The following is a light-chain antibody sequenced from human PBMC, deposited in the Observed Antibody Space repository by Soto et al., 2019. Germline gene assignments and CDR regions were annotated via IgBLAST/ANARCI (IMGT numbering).Light chain of an antibody. J-gene: IGKJ4*01. CDR1: QNINRW. CDR2: KAS. CDR3: LQYNVYPLS. Sequence: DIQMTQSPSTLSASVGDRVTITCRARQNINRWVAWYQQRPGKAPNLLIHKASTLEVGVPSRFSGSASGTEFTLTISSLQPDDFAVYFCLQYNVYPLSFGGGTKVEIK. V-gene: IGKV1-5*03.